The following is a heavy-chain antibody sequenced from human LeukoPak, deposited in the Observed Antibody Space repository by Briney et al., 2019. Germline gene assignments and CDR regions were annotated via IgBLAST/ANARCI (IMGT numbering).Heavy chain of an antibody. D-gene: IGHD3-3*01. CDR1: GGSISSGDYY. CDR3: ARDPLAGVALPH. CDR2: IYYSGST. Sequence: PSETLSLTCTVSGGSISSGDYYWSWIRQPPGKGLEWIGYIYYSGSTYYNPSLKSRVTISVDTSKNQFSLKLSSVTAADTAVYYCARDPLAGVALPHWGQGTLVTVSS. J-gene: IGHJ4*02. V-gene: IGHV4-30-4*08.